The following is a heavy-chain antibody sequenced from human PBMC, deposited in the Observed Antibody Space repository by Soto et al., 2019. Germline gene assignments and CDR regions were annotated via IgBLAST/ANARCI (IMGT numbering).Heavy chain of an antibody. Sequence: PGGSLRLSCAASGFTFSSYGMHWVRQAPGKGLEWVAVISYDGSNKYYADSVKGRFTISRDNSKNTLYLQMNSLRAEDTAVYYCAKDYSISYPDYGPDYWGQGTLVTVSS. CDR2: ISYDGSNK. V-gene: IGHV3-30*18. D-gene: IGHD4-17*01. CDR3: AKDYSISYPDYGPDY. J-gene: IGHJ4*02. CDR1: GFTFSSYG.